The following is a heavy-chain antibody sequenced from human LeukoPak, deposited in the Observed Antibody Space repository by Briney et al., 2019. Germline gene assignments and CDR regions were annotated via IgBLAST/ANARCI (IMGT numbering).Heavy chain of an antibody. V-gene: IGHV4-4*07. D-gene: IGHD3-3*01. CDR1: GGSISSYY. Sequence: SETLSLTCTVSGGSISSYYWSWIRQPAGKGLEWIGRIYTSESTNYNPSLKSRVTMSVDTSKNQFSLKLSSVTAADTAVYYCAREGYYDFWSEYYYYYMDVWGKGTTVTVSS. J-gene: IGHJ6*03. CDR2: IYTSEST. CDR3: AREGYYDFWSEYYYYYMDV.